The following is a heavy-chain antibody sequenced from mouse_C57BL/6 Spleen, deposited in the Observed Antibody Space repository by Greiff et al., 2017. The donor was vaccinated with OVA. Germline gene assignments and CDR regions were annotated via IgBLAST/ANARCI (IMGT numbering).Heavy chain of an antibody. J-gene: IGHJ4*01. V-gene: IGHV3-6*01. Sequence: EVQLVESGPGLVKPSQSLSLTCSVTGYSITSGYYWNWIRQFPGNKLEWMGYISYDGSNNYNPSLKNRISITRDTSKNQFFLKLNSVTTEDTATYYCASETGYYAMDYWGQGTSVTVSS. CDR2: ISYDGSN. CDR3: ASETGYYAMDY. CDR1: GYSITSGYY.